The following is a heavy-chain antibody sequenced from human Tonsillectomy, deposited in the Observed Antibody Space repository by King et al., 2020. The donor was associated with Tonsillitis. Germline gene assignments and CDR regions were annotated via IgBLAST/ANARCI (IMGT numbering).Heavy chain of an antibody. V-gene: IGHV1-2*02. D-gene: IGHD3-3*01. CDR3: AGDRAQFYYDFWNGYYDYYGMDV. Sequence: VQLVESGAEVKKPGASVKVSCKPSGYTLTGYYMHWVRQAPGQGLEWMGLINPNSGGTSYAQKFQGRVTMTRDTSISTAYMELSRLTSDDTAVYYCAGDRAQFYYDFWNGYYDYYGMDVWGQGTTVTVSS. J-gene: IGHJ6*02. CDR2: INPNSGGT. CDR1: GYTLTGYY.